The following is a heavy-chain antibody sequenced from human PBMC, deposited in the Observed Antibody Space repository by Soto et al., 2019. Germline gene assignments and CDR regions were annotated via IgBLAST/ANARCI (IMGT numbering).Heavy chain of an antibody. CDR1: GGSISNYY. J-gene: IGHJ4*02. CDR3: ATSNAVAGSFDY. V-gene: IGHV4-59*08. Sequence: SETLSLTCTVSGGSISNYYWSWIRQPPGKGLEWIGYFYYTGITNYNPSLKSRISMSVDTSKNQFSLKLSSVTAADTAVYYCATSNAVAGSFDYWGQGTLVTV. D-gene: IGHD6-19*01. CDR2: FYYTGIT.